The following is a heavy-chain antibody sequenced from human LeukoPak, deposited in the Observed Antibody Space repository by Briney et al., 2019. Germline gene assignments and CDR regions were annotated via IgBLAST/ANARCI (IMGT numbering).Heavy chain of an antibody. D-gene: IGHD3-10*01. CDR2: INTNTGNP. CDR1: GYTFTSYA. Sequence: ASVKVSCKASGYTFTSYAMNWVRQAPGQGLEWRGWINTNTGNPTYAQGFTGRSVFSLDTSFSTAYLQISSLKAEDTAVYYCASIPNYGSGSYYLTPDGWFDPWGQGTLVTVSS. J-gene: IGHJ5*02. CDR3: ASIPNYGSGSYYLTPDGWFDP. V-gene: IGHV7-4-1*02.